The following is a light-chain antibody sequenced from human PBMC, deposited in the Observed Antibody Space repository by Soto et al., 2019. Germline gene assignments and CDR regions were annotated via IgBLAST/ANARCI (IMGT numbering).Light chain of an antibody. Sequence: EIVLTQSPGTLSLSPGESATLSCRASQSVSSSYLAWYQQKPGQSPRLLIYGPSSRATGIPDRFSGSESGTDFTLTSSRLEPDDFAVYYCQQYGSSPYTFGQGIKLEIK. J-gene: IGKJ2*01. V-gene: IGKV3-20*01. CDR1: QSVSSSY. CDR2: GPS. CDR3: QQYGSSPYT.